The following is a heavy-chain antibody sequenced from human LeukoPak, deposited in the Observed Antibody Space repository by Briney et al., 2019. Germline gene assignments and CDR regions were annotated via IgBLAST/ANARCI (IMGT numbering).Heavy chain of an antibody. Sequence: SETLSLTCAVYGGSFSGYYWSWIRQPPGKGLEWIGEINHSGSTNYNPSLKSRVTISVDTSKNQFSLKLSSVTAADTAVYYCAKDKRYDFWSGYYPDYWGQGTLVTVSS. CDR3: AKDKRYDFWSGYYPDY. V-gene: IGHV4-34*01. CDR1: GGSFSGYY. D-gene: IGHD3-3*01. J-gene: IGHJ4*02. CDR2: INHSGST.